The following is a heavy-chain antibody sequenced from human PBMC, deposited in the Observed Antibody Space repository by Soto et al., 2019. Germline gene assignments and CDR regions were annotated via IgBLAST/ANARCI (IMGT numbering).Heavy chain of an antibody. V-gene: IGHV1-69*13. CDR2: IIPIYDTP. Sequence: GASVKVSCKASGGTFSSYAINCVRQAPGQGLEWMGGIIPIYDTPNFAQKFQGRVTITADESTSTAYMELSSLRSEDTAVYYCAGASGTYSPKGSAPWGQETLVTVSS. D-gene: IGHD1-26*01. CDR1: GGTFSSYA. J-gene: IGHJ5*02. CDR3: AGASGTYSPKGSAP.